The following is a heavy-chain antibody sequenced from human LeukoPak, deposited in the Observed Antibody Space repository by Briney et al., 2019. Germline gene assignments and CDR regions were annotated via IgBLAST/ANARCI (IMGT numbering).Heavy chain of an antibody. CDR1: GFTFSSYW. D-gene: IGHD5-24*01. V-gene: IGHV3-7*01. Sequence: PGGSLRLSCAASGFTFSSYWMSWVRQAPGKGLEWVANIKQDGSEKYYVDSVKGRFTISRDNAKTSLYLQMNSLRAEDTAVYYCARVKDGYNRRAFDIWGQGTMVTVSS. CDR2: IKQDGSEK. CDR3: ARVKDGYNRRAFDI. J-gene: IGHJ3*02.